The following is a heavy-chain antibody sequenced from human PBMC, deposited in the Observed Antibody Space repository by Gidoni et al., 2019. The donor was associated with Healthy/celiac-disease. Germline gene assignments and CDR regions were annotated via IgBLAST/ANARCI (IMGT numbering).Heavy chain of an antibody. CDR2: ISSKGGST. CDR3: ARGPYYDSSGYSRGPDY. CDR1: GFTFSSYA. V-gene: IGHV3-64*01. J-gene: IGHJ4*02. D-gene: IGHD3-22*01. Sequence: EVQLVESGGGLVQPGGSLRLPCAASGFTFSSYAMHWVRQAPGKGLEYVSAISSKGGSTYYANSVKGRFTISRDNSKNTLYLQMGSLRAEDMAVYYCARGPYYDSSGYSRGPDYWGQGTLVTVSS.